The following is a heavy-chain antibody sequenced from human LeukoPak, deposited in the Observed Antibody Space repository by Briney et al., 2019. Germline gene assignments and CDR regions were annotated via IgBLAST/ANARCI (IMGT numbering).Heavy chain of an antibody. D-gene: IGHD5-18*01. Sequence: PGGSLRLSCAASGFTFRSYWMHWVRLPPGKGLVWVSRIKSDGSSTSYADFVKGRFTISRDNAKNTLYLQMNSLRAEDTAVYYCARGYSYGYDWGQGTLVTVSS. CDR2: IKSDGSST. CDR1: GFTFRSYW. V-gene: IGHV3-74*01. J-gene: IGHJ4*02. CDR3: ARGYSYGYD.